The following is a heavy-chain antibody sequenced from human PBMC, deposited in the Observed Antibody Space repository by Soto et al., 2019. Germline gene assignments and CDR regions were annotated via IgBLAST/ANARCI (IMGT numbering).Heavy chain of an antibody. CDR1: GFTFGDYA. D-gene: IGHD6-13*01. CDR2: IRSKAYGGTT. V-gene: IGHV3-49*03. Sequence: GGSLRLSCTASGFTFGDYAMSWFRQAPGKGLEWVGFIRSKAYGGTTEYAASVKGRFTISRDDSKSIAYLQMNSLKTEDTAVYYCTRVIGSSSWYVAGWFDPWGQGTLVTVSS. J-gene: IGHJ5*02. CDR3: TRVIGSSSWYVAGWFDP.